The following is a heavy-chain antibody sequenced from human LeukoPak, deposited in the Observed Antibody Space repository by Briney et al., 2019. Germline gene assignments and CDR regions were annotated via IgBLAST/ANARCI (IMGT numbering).Heavy chain of an antibody. CDR3: ARGVITMVRGVIRYYFDY. Sequence: GSSVKVSCKASGGTFTSYDINWVRQAPGQGLEWMGWINTNTGNPTYAQGFTGRFVFSLDTSVSTAYLQISSLKAEDTAVYYCARGVITMVRGVIRYYFDYWGQGTLVTVSS. J-gene: IGHJ4*02. D-gene: IGHD3-10*01. CDR1: GGTFTSYD. CDR2: INTNTGNP. V-gene: IGHV7-4-1*02.